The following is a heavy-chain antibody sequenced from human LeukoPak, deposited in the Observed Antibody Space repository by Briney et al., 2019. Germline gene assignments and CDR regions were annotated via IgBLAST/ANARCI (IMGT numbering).Heavy chain of an antibody. V-gene: IGHV1-8*01. D-gene: IGHD3-10*01. J-gene: IGHJ4*02. CDR3: ARRIRGAPTDH. CDR2: MNPNSGNT. CDR1: GYTFTTYD. Sequence: GASVKDSCKASGYTFTTYDLNWVRQATGQGLEWMGWMNPNSGNTGYAQKFQGRVTMTRNTSISTAYMELNNLTSEDTAVYYCARRIRGAPTDHWGQGTLVTVSS.